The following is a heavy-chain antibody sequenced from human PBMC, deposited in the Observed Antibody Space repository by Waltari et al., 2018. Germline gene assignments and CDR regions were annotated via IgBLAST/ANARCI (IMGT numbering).Heavy chain of an antibody. V-gene: IGHV4-4*07. D-gene: IGHD3-22*01. CDR2: IYTSGST. CDR1: GGSISSYY. J-gene: IGHJ6*02. CDR3: ARSPPEVVETDYYYYGMDV. Sequence: QVQLQESGPGLVKPSETLSLTCTVSGGSISSYYWSWIRQPAGTGLEWIGRIYTSGSTNYNPSLKSRVTMSVDTSKNQFSLKLSSVTAADTAVYYGARSPPEVVETDYYYYGMDVWGQGTTVIVSS.